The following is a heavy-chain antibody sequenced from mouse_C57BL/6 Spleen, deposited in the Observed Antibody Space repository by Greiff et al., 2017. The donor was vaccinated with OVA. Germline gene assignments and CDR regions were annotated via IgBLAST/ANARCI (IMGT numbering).Heavy chain of an antibody. J-gene: IGHJ2*01. V-gene: IGHV1-19*01. CDR2: INPYNGGT. D-gene: IGHD1-1*01. CDR1: GYTFTDYY. Sequence: VQLQQSGPVLVKPGASVKMSCKASGYTFTDYYMNWVKQSHGKSLEWIGVINPYNGGTSYNQKFKGKATLTVDKSSSTAYMELNSLTSEDSAVYYCASTYYYGSSVPSYYFDYWGQGTTLTVSS. CDR3: ASTYYYGSSVPSYYFDY.